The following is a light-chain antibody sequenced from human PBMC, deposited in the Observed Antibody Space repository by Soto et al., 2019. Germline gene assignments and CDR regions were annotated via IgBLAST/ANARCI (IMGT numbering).Light chain of an antibody. CDR2: GAS. V-gene: IGKV3-15*01. CDR3: QQYTDWPLT. Sequence: EIVMTQSPATLSVSPGERATLSCRASQSLRSNLAWYQQKPGQAPRLLIYGASTRATGIPARFSGSGSGTDFTLTISSLQSEDSAVYYCQQYTDWPLTFGGGTNVEIK. CDR1: QSLRSN. J-gene: IGKJ4*01.